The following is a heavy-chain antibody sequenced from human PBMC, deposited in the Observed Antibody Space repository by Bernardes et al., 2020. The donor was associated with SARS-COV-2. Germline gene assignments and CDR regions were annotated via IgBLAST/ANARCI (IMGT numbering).Heavy chain of an antibody. CDR3: ARVVPLQGYYYHGMDV. J-gene: IGHJ6*02. CDR1: GFTFGIYE. V-gene: IGHV3-48*03. D-gene: IGHD1-26*01. Sequence: GSLRPSCAASGFTFGIYEMNWVRQAPGKGLEWVAYISNRGSMLHYADSVKGRFTVSRDSARSSVYLQMNSLRADDTAVYYCARVVPLQGYYYHGMDVWGQGTTVTVAS. CDR2: ISNRGSML.